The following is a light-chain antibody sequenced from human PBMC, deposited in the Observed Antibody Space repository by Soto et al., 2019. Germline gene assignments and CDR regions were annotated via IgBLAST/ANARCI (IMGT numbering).Light chain of an antibody. CDR1: SSDIGTYDH. J-gene: IGLJ1*01. Sequence: QSVLTQPASVSGSPGQSITISCSGTSSDIGTYDHVAWFQQFPGKTPKLVIYSVSDRPSGVSYRFSGSKSGNTASLTISGLQADEEADYYCTSYTVSRSYVFGTGTKLTVL. CDR2: SVS. CDR3: TSYTVSRSYV. V-gene: IGLV2-14*01.